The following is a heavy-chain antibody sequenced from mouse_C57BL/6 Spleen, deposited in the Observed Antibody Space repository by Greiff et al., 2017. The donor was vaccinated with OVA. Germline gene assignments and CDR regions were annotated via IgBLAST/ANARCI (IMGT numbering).Heavy chain of an antibody. Sequence: EVQLQQSGPELVKPGASVKISCKASGYSFTGYYMNWVKQSPEKSLEWIGEINPSTGGTTYNQKFKAKATLTVDKSSSTAYMQLKSLTSEDSAVYYCARSFITTVVEETGWFAYWGQGTLVTVSA. V-gene: IGHV1-42*01. CDR3: ARSFITTVVEETGWFAY. CDR2: INPSTGGT. CDR1: GYSFTGYY. D-gene: IGHD1-1*01. J-gene: IGHJ3*01.